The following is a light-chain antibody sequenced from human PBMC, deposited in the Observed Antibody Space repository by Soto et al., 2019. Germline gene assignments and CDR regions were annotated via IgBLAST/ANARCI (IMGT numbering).Light chain of an antibody. CDR2: DAS. CDR1: QSIISF. CDR3: QQYQSYWT. J-gene: IGKJ1*01. Sequence: DIQMTQSPSTLSASVGHRFIVTCRASQSIISFLAWYQQKPGKVPNLLIYDASNLESGVPSRFSGSGSGTEFTLTISSLQPDDFATYYCQQYQSYWTFGQGTKV. V-gene: IGKV1-5*01.